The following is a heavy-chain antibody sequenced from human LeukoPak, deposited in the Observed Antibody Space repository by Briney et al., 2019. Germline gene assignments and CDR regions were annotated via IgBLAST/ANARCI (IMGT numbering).Heavy chain of an antibody. CDR1: VGSIISGSYH. Sequence: PSQTLSLTCAVSVGSIISGSYHWSWIRQPAGKGLEWIGRIYTSGSTSYKSSLKSRVTISADTSKNQFSLKLSAVTAADTAVYYCARARGAVDLEDYYYYMDVWGTGTTVTVSS. D-gene: IGHD6-19*01. CDR3: ARARGAVDLEDYYYYMDV. J-gene: IGHJ6*03. V-gene: IGHV4-61*02. CDR2: IYTSGST.